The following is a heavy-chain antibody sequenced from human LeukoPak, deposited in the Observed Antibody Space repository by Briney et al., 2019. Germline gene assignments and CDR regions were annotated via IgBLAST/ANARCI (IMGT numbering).Heavy chain of an antibody. D-gene: IGHD5-24*01. CDR1: GGSISSSSYH. CDR3: ARLRVEMAAYAFDI. V-gene: IGHV4-39*01. CDR2: IYYTGGT. Sequence: SETLSLTCTVSGGSISSSSYHWGWVRQPPGKGLEWIGSIYYTGGTYYNPSLKSRVTISVDMSKNQFSVKLSSVTAADTAVYYCARLRVEMAAYAFDIWGQGTKVTVPS. J-gene: IGHJ3*02.